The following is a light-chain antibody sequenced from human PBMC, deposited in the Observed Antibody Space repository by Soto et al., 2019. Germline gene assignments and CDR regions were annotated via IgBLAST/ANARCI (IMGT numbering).Light chain of an antibody. CDR3: QSYDSSLSGSRV. V-gene: IGLV1-40*01. CDR2: GNS. Sequence: QSVLTQPASVSGAPGQRGTISCTGSSSNIGAGYDVHWYQQLPGTAPKLLIYGNSNRPSGVPDRFSGSKSGTSASLAITGLQAEDEADYYCQSYDSSLSGSRVFGTGTKVPVL. CDR1: SSNIGAGYD. J-gene: IGLJ1*01.